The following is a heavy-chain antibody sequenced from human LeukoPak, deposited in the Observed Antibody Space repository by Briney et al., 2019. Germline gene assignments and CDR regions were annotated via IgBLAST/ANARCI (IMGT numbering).Heavy chain of an antibody. CDR3: AKERSGGWYLTDS. CDR1: GFTFSNSN. J-gene: IGHJ4*02. D-gene: IGHD6-19*01. V-gene: IGHV3-48*01. Sequence: GGSLRLSCAASGFTFSNSNMNWVRQAPGKGLEWVSYISSTSNTIYYADSVKGRFTISRDNAKNSLYLQMNSLRAEDTAVYYCAKERSGGWYLTDSWGQGTLVTVSS. CDR2: ISSTSNTI.